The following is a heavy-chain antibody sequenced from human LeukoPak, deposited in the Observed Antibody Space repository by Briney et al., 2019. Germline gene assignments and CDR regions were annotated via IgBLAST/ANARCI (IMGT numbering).Heavy chain of an antibody. J-gene: IGHJ4*02. CDR2: ISWDGGST. V-gene: IGHV3-43*01. CDR1: GFTFDDYT. Sequence: GGSLRLSCAASGFTFDDYTMHWARQAPGKVLEWVSLISWDGGSTYYADSVKGRFTISRDNSKNSLYLQMNSLRTEDTALYYCAKDLVSYYYGSGLIVGGQGTLVTVSS. D-gene: IGHD3-10*01. CDR3: AKDLVSYYYGSGLIV.